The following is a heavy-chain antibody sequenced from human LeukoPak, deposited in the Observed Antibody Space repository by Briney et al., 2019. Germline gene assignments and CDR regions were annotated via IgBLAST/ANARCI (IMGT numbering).Heavy chain of an antibody. J-gene: IGHJ4*02. CDR1: GFTFSNAW. CDR3: TTENRYGLRSKGY. CDR2: IKSKTDGGTT. V-gene: IGHV3-15*01. D-gene: IGHD3-16*02. Sequence: GGSLRLSCAASGFTFSNAWMSWVRQAPGKGLEWVGRIKSKTDGGTTDYAAPVKSRFTISRDDSKNTLYLQMNSLKTEDTAVYYCTTENRYGLRSKGYWGQGTLVTVSS.